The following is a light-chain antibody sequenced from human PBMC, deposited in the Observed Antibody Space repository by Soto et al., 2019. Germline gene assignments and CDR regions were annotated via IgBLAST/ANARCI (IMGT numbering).Light chain of an antibody. Sequence: DLQMSQSPSTLSASVGDRVTITFRASESIDSWLAWHQQKPGRAPKLLISKASSLESGVPSRFSGSGFGTEFTLTISSLQPDDFATYYCQQYNSYRAFGQGIKVDI. CDR1: ESIDSW. V-gene: IGKV1-5*03. CDR3: QQYNSYRA. J-gene: IGKJ1*01. CDR2: KAS.